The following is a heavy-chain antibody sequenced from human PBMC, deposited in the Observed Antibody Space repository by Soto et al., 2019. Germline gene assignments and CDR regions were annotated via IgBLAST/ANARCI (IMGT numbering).Heavy chain of an antibody. CDR2: IIPIFGTT. CDR3: AKDAGADGYFGNWLDH. V-gene: IGHV1-69*15. CDR1: GDTFSNYA. J-gene: IGHJ5*02. D-gene: IGHD5-12*01. Sequence: QVQLVQSGAEVKKPGSSVKVSCKASGDTFSNYAITWVRQAPGQGLEWVARIIPIFGTTNVAQKFQGRVTINADESTTTAYMELSGLRSDDTAVYFCAKDAGADGYFGNWLDHWGQGTLVTVSS.